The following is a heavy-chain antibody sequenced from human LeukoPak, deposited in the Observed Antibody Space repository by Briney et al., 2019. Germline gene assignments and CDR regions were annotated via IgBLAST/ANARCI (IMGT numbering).Heavy chain of an antibody. J-gene: IGHJ6*02. CDR3: TRDRTTYYSDGNGYYSLYFYALDV. CDR2: IKHDGSEV. CDR1: GFTSGRYC. V-gene: IGHV3-7*01. D-gene: IGHD3-22*01. Sequence: GGSLRLSCVASGFTSGRYCMSWVRQAPGRGLEWVAKIKHDGSEVSFLESVKGRFTISRDSAKNSLFLQMNSLRAEDTAVYYCTRDRTTYYSDGNGYYSLYFYALDVWGHGTTVTVSS.